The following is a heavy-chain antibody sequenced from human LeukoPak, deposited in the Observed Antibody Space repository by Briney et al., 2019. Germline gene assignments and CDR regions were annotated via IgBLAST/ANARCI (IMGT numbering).Heavy chain of an antibody. CDR1: GGSISSGDYY. CDR2: MYYSGST. CDR3: ARDRRLRGTMVRGVYYFDY. J-gene: IGHJ4*02. D-gene: IGHD3-10*01. Sequence: SETLSLTCTVSGGSISSGDYYWSWIRQPPGKGLEWIAYMYYSGSTYYNPSLKSRVTMSVDTSKNQFSLKLSSVTAADTAVYYCARDRRLRGTMVRGVYYFDYWGQGTLVTVSS. V-gene: IGHV4-30-4*01.